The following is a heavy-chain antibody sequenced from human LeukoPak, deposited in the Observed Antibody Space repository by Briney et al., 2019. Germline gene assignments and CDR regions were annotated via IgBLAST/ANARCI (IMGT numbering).Heavy chain of an antibody. CDR2: IDYGSGGS. V-gene: IGHV3-23*01. CDR3: AKAHSSGWTTRYFDC. J-gene: IGHJ4*02. CDR1: GFTFSSYA. Sequence: GALRLSCAASGFTFSSYAMGWVRQAPGKGLEWVSLIDYGSGGSHDADSVKGRFTISRDNSKSTLYLQMNSLRAEDTAIYYCAKAHSSGWTTRYFDCWGQGALVTVSS. D-gene: IGHD6-19*01.